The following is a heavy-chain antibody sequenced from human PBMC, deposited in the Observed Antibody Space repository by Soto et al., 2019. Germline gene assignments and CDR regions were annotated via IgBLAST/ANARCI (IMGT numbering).Heavy chain of an antibody. V-gene: IGHV4-61*01. Sequence: QVQRQESGPGLVMPSETLSLTWTVSGDYISTGNFISSYFWSWIRQPPGMVLERIGYIYYTGSTNYNPSLKSRVTISLDTSKNQYSLRLTSVTAADTAVYFCARRVRGGSEYFDYWGQGTLVTVSS. D-gene: IGHD3-10*01. CDR2: IYYTGST. J-gene: IGHJ4*02. CDR3: ARRVRGGSEYFDY. CDR1: GDYISTGNFISSYF.